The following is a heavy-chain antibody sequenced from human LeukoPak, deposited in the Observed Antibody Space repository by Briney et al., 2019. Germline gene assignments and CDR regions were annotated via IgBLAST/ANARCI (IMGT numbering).Heavy chain of an antibody. CDR1: GYTFTGYY. V-gene: IGHV1-2*02. J-gene: IGHJ4*02. CDR3: SREDY. CDR2: INPNSGGT. Sequence: GASVKVSCKASGYTFTGYYLHWVRQAPGQGLEWVGWINPNSGGTNYAQRFQGRVTMTRDTSITTVYMELSRLRSDDTAVYYCSREDYWGQGTLVTVSS.